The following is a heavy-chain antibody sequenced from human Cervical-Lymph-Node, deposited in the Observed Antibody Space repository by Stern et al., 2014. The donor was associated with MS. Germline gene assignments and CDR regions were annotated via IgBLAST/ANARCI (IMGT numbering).Heavy chain of an antibody. CDR2: INRDGSDP. CDR1: GFNFRSYW. Sequence: VQLVESGGGLVQPGGSLRLSCAASGFNFRSYWMHWVRQFPEKGLFWVSQINRDGSDPSYADSVKCRFSISRDNIRNILYLRMTSLRAEDTAVYSCARGFGDYWGQGARVTVSS. V-gene: IGHV3-74*02. CDR3: ARGFGDY. J-gene: IGHJ4*02. D-gene: IGHD3-16*01.